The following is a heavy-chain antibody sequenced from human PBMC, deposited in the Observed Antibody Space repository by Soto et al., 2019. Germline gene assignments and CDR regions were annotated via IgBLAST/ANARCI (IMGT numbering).Heavy chain of an antibody. Sequence: QVHLVESGGGVVQPGRSLRLYCAVSGFTVSTYGMHWVRQAPGKGLEWVAVISRDGGTKFYADSVKGRFSISRDNSRNTLFLEMNSLRGDDMAVYYCTVEVASGYWGQGTLVTVSS. CDR2: ISRDGGTK. CDR3: TVEVASGY. CDR1: GFTVSTYG. V-gene: IGHV3-30*03. D-gene: IGHD3-10*01. J-gene: IGHJ4*02.